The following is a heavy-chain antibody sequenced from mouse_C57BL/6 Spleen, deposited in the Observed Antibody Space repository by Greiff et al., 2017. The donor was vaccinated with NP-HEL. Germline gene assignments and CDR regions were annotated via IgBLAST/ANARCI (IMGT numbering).Heavy chain of an antibody. CDR2: ILPGSGST. Sequence: QVQLQQSGAELMKPGASVKLSCKATGYTFTGYWIEWVKQRPGHGLEWIGEILPGSGSTNYNEKFKGKATFTADTSSNTAYMQLSSLTTEDSAIYYCARAPFITTVVGEDYFDYWGTGTTLTVSS. CDR1: GYTFTGYW. D-gene: IGHD1-1*01. J-gene: IGHJ2*01. CDR3: ARAPFITTVVGEDYFDY. V-gene: IGHV1-9*01.